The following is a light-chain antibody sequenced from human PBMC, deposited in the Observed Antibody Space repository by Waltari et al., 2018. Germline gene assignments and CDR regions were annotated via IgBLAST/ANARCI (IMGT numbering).Light chain of an antibody. J-gene: IGKJ3*01. CDR3: QQSYSTPVFT. V-gene: IGKV1-39*01. CDR2: AVS. CDR1: QSISDY. Sequence: DIQMTQSPSSLSASVGDRVTITCRASQSISDYLNWYQQKPGKAPKLLIYAVSNLESGVPSRFSGSGSGTDFTLTISSLHHDDFATYFCQQSYSTPVFTFGPGTKVDVK.